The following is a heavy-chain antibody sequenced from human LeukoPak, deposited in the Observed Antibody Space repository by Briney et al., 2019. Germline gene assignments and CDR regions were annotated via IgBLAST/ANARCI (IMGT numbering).Heavy chain of an antibody. CDR1: GYTLSDYD. Sequence: ASVKVSCKASGYTLSDYDINWVRQAPGQGLEYMGWINPNSLIPGYARKFRGGVTLTMDTSIRTAYMELSGLTYDDTAIYYCARVKPVPTVSFDPRGQGTLVTVSS. CDR3: ARVKPVPTVSFDP. CDR2: INPNSLIP. D-gene: IGHD4-17*01. V-gene: IGHV1-8*01. J-gene: IGHJ5*02.